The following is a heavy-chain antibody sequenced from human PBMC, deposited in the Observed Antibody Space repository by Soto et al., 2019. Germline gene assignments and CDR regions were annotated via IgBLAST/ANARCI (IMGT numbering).Heavy chain of an antibody. CDR2: INDRGRT. V-gene: IGHV4-34*01. J-gene: IGHJ4*02. Sequence: SETLSLTYAVSGGSSRGYFWSWIRQSPDKGLEWIGGINDRGRTCYHPSFKSRLTIPVHTSKSKISLTLPFVTAGDSAVYYCQAGDFWRQGTRVTVFS. CDR1: GGSSRGYF. CDR3: QAGDF.